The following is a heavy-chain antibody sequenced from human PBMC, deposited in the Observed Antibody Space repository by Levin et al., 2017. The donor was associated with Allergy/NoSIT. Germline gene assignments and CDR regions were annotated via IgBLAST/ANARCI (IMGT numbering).Heavy chain of an antibody. CDR2: IYYGGRT. J-gene: IGHJ5*02. CDR1: GGSISSSGYY. D-gene: IGHD3-3*02. CDR3: ARARPFSWFDP. V-gene: IGHV4-31*03. Sequence: SQTLSLTCTVSGGSISSSGYYWTWIRQHPGKGLEWLGYIYYGGRTSYYPSLKSRLSISVDTSKNQFSLKLSSVTAADTAVYYCARARPFSWFDPWGQGTLVTVSS.